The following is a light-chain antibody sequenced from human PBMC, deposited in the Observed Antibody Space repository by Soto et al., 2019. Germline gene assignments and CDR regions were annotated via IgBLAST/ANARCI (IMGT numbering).Light chain of an antibody. CDR2: LGS. CDR3: MQALETWT. V-gene: IGKV2-28*01. CDR1: RSLLHSNGYNY. Sequence: DIVVTQSPLSLPVAPGEPASISCRSSRSLLHSNGYNYLDWYLKRPGQSPQLLIYLGSNRASGVPDRFSGSVSGTDFTLTITRVEAEDAGVYFCMQALETWTFGQGTKVEIK. J-gene: IGKJ1*01.